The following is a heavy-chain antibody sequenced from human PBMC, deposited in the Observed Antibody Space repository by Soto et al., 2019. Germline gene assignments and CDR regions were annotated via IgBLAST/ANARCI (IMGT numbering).Heavy chain of an antibody. CDR3: ARDGSVYYDSSGYVGY. Sequence: QVQLVEAGGGVVQPGRSLSLSCAASGFTFSSYAMHWVRQAPGKGLEWVAVISYDGSNKYYADSVKGRFTISRDNSKNTLYLQMNSLRAEDTAVYYCARDGSVYYDSSGYVGYWGQGTLVTVSS. CDR2: ISYDGSNK. D-gene: IGHD3-22*01. CDR1: GFTFSSYA. V-gene: IGHV3-30-3*01. J-gene: IGHJ4*02.